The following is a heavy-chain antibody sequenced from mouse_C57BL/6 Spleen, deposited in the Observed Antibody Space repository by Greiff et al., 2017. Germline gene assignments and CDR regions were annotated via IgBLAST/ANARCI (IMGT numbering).Heavy chain of an antibody. CDR2: IYPSDSET. CDR1: GYTFTSYW. Sequence: QVQLQQPGAELVRPGSSVKLSCKASGYTFTSYWMDWVKQRPGQGLEWIGNIYPSDSETHYNQKFKDKATLTVAKSSSTAYMQLSSLTSEDSAVYFCARECYYSNGGYFDVWCTGTTVTVSA. D-gene: IGHD2-5*01. J-gene: IGHJ1*03. V-gene: IGHV1-61*01. CDR3: ARECYYSNGGYFDV.